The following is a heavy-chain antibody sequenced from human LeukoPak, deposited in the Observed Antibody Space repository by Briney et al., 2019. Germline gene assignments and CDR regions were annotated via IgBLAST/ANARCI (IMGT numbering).Heavy chain of an antibody. CDR2: IHCSGST. V-gene: IGHV4-39*01. CDR1: GDSISSSNYY. CDR3: TRHFGSGRDDY. D-gene: IGHD3-10*01. Sequence: PSETLCLACTVSGDSISSSNYYWGWIRQPRGKGLEWIGSIHCSGSTYYNPSLKSRVTVSVDTSKNQFTVNLSSVTAADTAVYYCTRHFGSGRDDYWGQGTLVTVSS. J-gene: IGHJ4*02.